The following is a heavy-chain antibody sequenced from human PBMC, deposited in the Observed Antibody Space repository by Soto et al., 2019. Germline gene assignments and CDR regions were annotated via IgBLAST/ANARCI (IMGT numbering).Heavy chain of an antibody. J-gene: IGHJ4*02. CDR1: GDSVSGGDSY. V-gene: IGHV4-30-4*01. CDR3: VRGGNPYHYATSGPGTFDK. Sequence: QVQLQESGPGLVKPSQTLSLTCTVSGDSVSGGDSYWSWIRQPPGKALEWIGYTSFSGYTSYTPSIKSRVTISVDMSKSQFSLRLTSVTAADKAIYYCVRGGNPYHYATSGPGTFDKWGQGTMVSVSS. CDR2: TSFSGYT. D-gene: IGHD3-22*01.